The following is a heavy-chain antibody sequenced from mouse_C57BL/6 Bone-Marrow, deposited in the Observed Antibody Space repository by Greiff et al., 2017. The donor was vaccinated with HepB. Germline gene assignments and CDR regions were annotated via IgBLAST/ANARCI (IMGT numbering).Heavy chain of an antibody. CDR2: INPYNGGT. V-gene: IGHV1-19*01. CDR3: ARDYDYDKGFDY. Sequence: EVQLQQSGPVLVKPGASVKMSCKASGYTFTDYYMNWVKQSHGKSLEWIGVINPYNGGTSYNQKFKGKATLTVDKSSSTAYMELNSLTSEDSAVYYCARDYDYDKGFDYWGQGTTLTVSS. D-gene: IGHD2-4*01. CDR1: GYTFTDYY. J-gene: IGHJ2*01.